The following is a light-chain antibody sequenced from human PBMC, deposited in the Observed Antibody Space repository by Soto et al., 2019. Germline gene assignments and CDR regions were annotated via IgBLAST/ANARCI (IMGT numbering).Light chain of an antibody. CDR3: QTWGTGIVV. J-gene: IGLJ2*01. CDR2: LYSDGSH. V-gene: IGLV4-69*01. CDR1: SGHISYA. Sequence: QLVLTQSPSASASLGASVKLTCTLSSGHISYAIAWHQQQPEQGPRYLKKLYSDGSHSKGDGIPDRFSGSSSGAERYLTISSLQAEDEAEYYCQTWGTGIVVFGGGTKLTVL.